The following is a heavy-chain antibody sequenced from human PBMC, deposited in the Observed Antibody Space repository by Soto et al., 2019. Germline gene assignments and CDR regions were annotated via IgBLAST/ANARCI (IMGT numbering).Heavy chain of an antibody. CDR2: ILFDGTNQ. CDR3: AKVGPDLIQPRVEPPLYPYGSGV. J-gene: IGHJ6*02. D-gene: IGHD3-10*01. CDR1: GFTFSSYA. V-gene: IGHV3-30*18. Sequence: QLQLVESGGGVVQPGMSLRLSCTASGFTFSSYAMHWVRQAPGKGLEWVAVILFDGTNQYYADAVKGRFTISRDNSKNPLFLHMDGLRPEDTAVYYCAKVGPDLIQPRVEPPLYPYGSGVWGQGTTVTVSS.